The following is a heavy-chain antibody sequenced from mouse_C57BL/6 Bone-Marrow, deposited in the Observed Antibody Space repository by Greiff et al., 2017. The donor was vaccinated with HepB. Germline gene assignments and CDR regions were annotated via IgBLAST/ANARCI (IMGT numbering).Heavy chain of an antibody. D-gene: IGHD1-1*01. CDR1: GFNIKDDY. Sequence: DVKLVESGAELVRPGASVKLSCTASGFNIKDDYMHWVKQRPEQGLEWIGWIDPENGDTEYASKFQGKATITADTSSNTAYLQLSSLTSEDTAVYYCTTSVVPDYWGQGTTLTVSS. CDR2: IDPENGDT. V-gene: IGHV14-4*01. J-gene: IGHJ2*01. CDR3: TTSVVPDY.